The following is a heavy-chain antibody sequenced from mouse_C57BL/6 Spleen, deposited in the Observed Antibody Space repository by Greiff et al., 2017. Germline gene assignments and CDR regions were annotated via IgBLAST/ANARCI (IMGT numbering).Heavy chain of an antibody. CDR1: GYTFTSYW. V-gene: IGHV1-55*01. D-gene: IGHD6-1*01. CDR3: ARGSTRSPLFAY. CDR2: IYPGSGST. J-gene: IGHJ3*01. Sequence: QVQLQQPGAELVKPGASVKMSCKASGYTFTSYWITWVKQRPGQGLEWIGDIYPGSGSTNYNEKFKSKATLTVDTSSSTAYMQLSSLTSEDSAVXGCARGSTRSPLFAYWGQGTLVTVSA.